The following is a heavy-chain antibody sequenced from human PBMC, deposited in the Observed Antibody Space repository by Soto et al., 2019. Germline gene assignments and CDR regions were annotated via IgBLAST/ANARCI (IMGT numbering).Heavy chain of an antibody. V-gene: IGHV3-15*07. J-gene: IGHJ6*02. CDR3: TTLGSHYYYHNFDV. CDR2: IKMKSEGATR. CDR1: GFTFSNAW. Sequence: EVKLVESGGGLVTPGGSLRLSCAASGFTFSNAWMNWVRQAPGKGLEWVGLIKMKSEGATRHYAVPVNGRFTISRDDSKSTLYLQMSSLKTEDTAVYYCTTLGSHYYYHNFDVWGQGTTVTVSS.